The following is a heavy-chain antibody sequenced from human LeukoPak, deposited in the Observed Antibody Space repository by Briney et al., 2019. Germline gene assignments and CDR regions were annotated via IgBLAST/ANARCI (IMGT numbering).Heavy chain of an antibody. CDR1: GYTFTGYY. Sequence: SVKVSCKASGYTFTGYYMHWVRQAPGQGLEWMGGIIPIFGTANYAQKFQGRVTITADESTSTAYMELSSLRSEDTAVYYCARASQSGHGYYYYYMDVWGKGTTVTISS. V-gene: IGHV1-69*13. J-gene: IGHJ6*03. D-gene: IGHD6-25*01. CDR2: IIPIFGTA. CDR3: ARASQSGHGYYYYYMDV.